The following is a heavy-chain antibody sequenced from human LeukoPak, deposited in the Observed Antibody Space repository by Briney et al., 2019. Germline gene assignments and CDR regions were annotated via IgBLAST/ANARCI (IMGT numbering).Heavy chain of an antibody. D-gene: IGHD5-18*01. CDR1: GYTFTGYD. J-gene: IGHJ4*02. CDR2: MNPNSGNT. V-gene: IGHV1-8*01. Sequence: ASVKVSCKASGYTFTGYDINWVRQATGQGLEWMGWMNPNSGNTGYAQKFQGRVTMTRNTSISTAYMELSSLRSEDTAVYYCARIKDTAMGPFDYWGQGTLVTVSS. CDR3: ARIKDTAMGPFDY.